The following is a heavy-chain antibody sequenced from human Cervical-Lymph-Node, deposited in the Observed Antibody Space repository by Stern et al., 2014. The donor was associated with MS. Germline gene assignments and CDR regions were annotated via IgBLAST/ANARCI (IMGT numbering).Heavy chain of an antibody. Sequence: EVQLVESGGGLIQPGGSLRLSCAASGFTVSSNYMSWVRQAPGKGLEWVSVIYSSGSTDYADSVKGRFTISRDNSKHTLYLQMNSLRAEDTAVYYCARVGAAGHYYYYGMDVWGQGTTVTVSS. CDR3: ARVGAAGHYYYYGMDV. D-gene: IGHD6-13*01. CDR1: GFTVSSNY. J-gene: IGHJ6*02. V-gene: IGHV3-53*01. CDR2: IYSSGST.